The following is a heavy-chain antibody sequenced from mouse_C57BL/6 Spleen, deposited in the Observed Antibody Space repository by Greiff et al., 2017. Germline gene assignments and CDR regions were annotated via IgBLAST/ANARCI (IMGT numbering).Heavy chain of an antibody. CDR2: ISSGSSTI. V-gene: IGHV5-17*01. J-gene: IGHJ3*01. CDR3: PLYDGGAWFAY. CDR1: GFTFSDYG. D-gene: IGHD2-12*01. Sequence: EVKLMESGGGLVKPGGSLKLSCAASGFTFSDYGMHWVRQAPEKGLEWVAYISSGSSTIYYADTVKGRFTISRDNAKNTLFLQMTSLRSEDTAMYYCPLYDGGAWFAYWGQGTLVTVSA.